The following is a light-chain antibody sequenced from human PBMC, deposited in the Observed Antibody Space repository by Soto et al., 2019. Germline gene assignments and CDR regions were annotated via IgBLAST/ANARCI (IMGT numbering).Light chain of an antibody. V-gene: IGKV1D-16*01. Sequence: DIQMTQSPSSLSAYVGDRVTITCRASQGISRSLAWYQQKAEKAPKSLIYAATSLQSGVPSRFSGSGAGIEFTLTISSLQPEDSATYYCQQYVTYPITFGQGTRLEIK. CDR1: QGISRS. J-gene: IGKJ5*01. CDR2: AAT. CDR3: QQYVTYPIT.